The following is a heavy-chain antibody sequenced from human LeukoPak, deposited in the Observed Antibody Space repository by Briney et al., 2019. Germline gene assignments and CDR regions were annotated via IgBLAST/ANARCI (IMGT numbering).Heavy chain of an antibody. Sequence: ASVKVSCKASGYTFTGFYIHWVRQAPGQGLEWMRWINLNSGGTDYAQRFQGRIIMTRDTSITTAYMELSSLTSDDAAIYYCASRPDTSSVTLFDYWGQGALVTVSS. CDR1: GYTFTGFY. D-gene: IGHD6-19*01. J-gene: IGHJ4*02. CDR3: ASRPDTSSVTLFDY. V-gene: IGHV1-2*02. CDR2: INLNSGGT.